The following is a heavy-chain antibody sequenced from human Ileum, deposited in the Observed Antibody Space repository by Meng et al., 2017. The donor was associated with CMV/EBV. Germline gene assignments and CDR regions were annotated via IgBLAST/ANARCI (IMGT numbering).Heavy chain of an antibody. CDR2: IAYTGST. J-gene: IGHJ3*02. V-gene: IGHV4-59*01. CDR3: ARAPKYSGTYYSFDI. CDR1: GAAINDYN. Sequence: SGAAINDYNSCRVRQCPGKGLDYVGYIAYTGSTNSDPSLKSRVTILVDRSNNQFSLRLNSVTAADTAMYYCARAPKYSGTYYSFDIWGQGTLVTVSS. D-gene: IGHD1-26*01.